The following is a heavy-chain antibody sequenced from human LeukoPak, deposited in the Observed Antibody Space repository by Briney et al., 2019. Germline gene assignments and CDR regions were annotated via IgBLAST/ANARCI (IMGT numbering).Heavy chain of an antibody. D-gene: IGHD1-26*01. V-gene: IGHV4-59*12. CDR1: GGSISSYY. CDR2: IYYNGST. CDR3: ARETPERYRGSYFDY. Sequence: SETLSLTCTVSGGSISSYYWSWIRQPPGKGLEWIGNIYYNGSTNYNPSLKSRVTISVDTPKNQFSLKLISVTAADTAVYYCARETPERYRGSYFDYWGQGTLVTVSS. J-gene: IGHJ4*02.